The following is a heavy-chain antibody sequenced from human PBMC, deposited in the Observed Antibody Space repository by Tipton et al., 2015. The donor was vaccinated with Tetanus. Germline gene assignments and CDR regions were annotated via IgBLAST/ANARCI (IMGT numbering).Heavy chain of an antibody. CDR1: DGSLRGFY. J-gene: IGHJ2*01. Sequence: TLSLTCTVSDGSLRGFYWSWIRQIPGKGLEWMGYIYSSGSMNYNPSLRGRVTMSLDMAQSQFSLRMTTMTAADTAVYHCARLASGRWYFDLWGRGTLVIVSS. CDR3: ARLASGRWYFDL. D-gene: IGHD3-10*01. CDR2: IYSSGSM. V-gene: IGHV4-59*01.